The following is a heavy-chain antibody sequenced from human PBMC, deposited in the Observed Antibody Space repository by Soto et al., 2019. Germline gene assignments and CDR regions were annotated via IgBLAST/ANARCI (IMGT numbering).Heavy chain of an antibody. CDR3: NASAYDTFLDH. CDR2: IRNKANNYAT. V-gene: IGHV3-73*01. D-gene: IGHD5-12*01. J-gene: IGHJ4*02. CDR1: CCTFSGCA. Sequence: PXGCLRVXVSASCCTFSGCAMDWVRQASGKGLEWVGRIRNKANNYATAYAASVKGRFTISRDDSKNTAYLQMNSLKTEDTAVYYCNASAYDTFLDHWDQGSLVTVSS.